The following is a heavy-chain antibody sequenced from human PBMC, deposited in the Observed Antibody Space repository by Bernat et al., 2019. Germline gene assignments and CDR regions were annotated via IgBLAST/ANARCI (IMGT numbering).Heavy chain of an antibody. D-gene: IGHD1-26*01. Sequence: QLQLQESGPGLVKPSETLSLTCTVSGGSISSSSYYWGWIRQPPGKGLEWIGSIYYSGSTYYNPSLKSRVTISVDTSKNQFSLKLSSVTAADTAVYYCARLSTVSIVGATRDYYYYGMDVWGQGTTVTVSS. CDR2: IYYSGST. CDR3: ARLSTVSIVGATRDYYYYGMDV. CDR1: GGSISSSSYY. J-gene: IGHJ6*02. V-gene: IGHV4-39*01.